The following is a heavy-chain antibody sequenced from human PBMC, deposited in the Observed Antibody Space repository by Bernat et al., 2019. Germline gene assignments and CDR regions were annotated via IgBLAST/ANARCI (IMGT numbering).Heavy chain of an antibody. CDR3: AREEDIVVVVAATQGATNYGMDV. Sequence: SDKQDADSVKGRFTFSRDNSKNTLYLQMNSLRAEDTAVYYCAREEDIVVVVAATQGATNYGMDVWGQGTTVTVSS. J-gene: IGHJ6*02. D-gene: IGHD2-15*01. V-gene: IGHV3-30*03. CDR2: SDK.